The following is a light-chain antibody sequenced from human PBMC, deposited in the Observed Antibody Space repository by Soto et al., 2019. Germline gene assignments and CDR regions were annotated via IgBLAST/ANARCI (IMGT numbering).Light chain of an antibody. CDR2: AAS. J-gene: IGKJ1*01. V-gene: IGKV3-11*01. CDR3: QQRSNWPVT. Sequence: EIVLTQSPATLSLSPGEGATLSCRASQSVSSYLAWYQQKPGQAPRLLIYAASNRATGIPARFSGSGSGTDFTLIISSLEPEDCAVYYGQQRSNWPVTFGLGTKVEV. CDR1: QSVSSY.